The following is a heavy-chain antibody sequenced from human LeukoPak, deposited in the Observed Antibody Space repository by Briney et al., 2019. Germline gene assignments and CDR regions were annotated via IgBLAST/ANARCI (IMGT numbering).Heavy chain of an antibody. Sequence: GGSLRLSCAASGFTFSSYSMNWVRQAPGKGLEWVSYISSSSSTIYYADSVKGRFTISRDNSKNTLYLQMNSLRAEDTAVYYCARAVAAPDYWGQGTLVTVSS. D-gene: IGHD6-19*01. CDR3: ARAVAAPDY. CDR2: ISSSSSTI. CDR1: GFTFSSYS. J-gene: IGHJ4*02. V-gene: IGHV3-48*01.